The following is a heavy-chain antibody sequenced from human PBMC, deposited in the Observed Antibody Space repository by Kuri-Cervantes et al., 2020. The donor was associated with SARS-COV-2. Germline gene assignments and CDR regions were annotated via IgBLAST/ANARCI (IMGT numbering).Heavy chain of an antibody. CDR1: GFTFSDYY. CDR3: AKDGDKAVFDY. CDR2: ISSSSSYT. J-gene: IGHJ4*02. Sequence: GESLKISCSASGFTFSDYYMSWIRQAPGKGLEWVSYISSSSSYTNYADSVKIRFTISRDNAKISLYLQMNSLRAEDTAVYYCAKDGDKAVFDYWGQGTLVTVSS. V-gene: IGHV3-11*03. D-gene: IGHD4-23*01.